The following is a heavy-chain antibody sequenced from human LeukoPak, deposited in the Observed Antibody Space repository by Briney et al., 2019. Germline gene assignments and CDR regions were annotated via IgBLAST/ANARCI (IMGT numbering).Heavy chain of an antibody. J-gene: IGHJ4*02. V-gene: IGHV4-34*01. CDR1: GGSFSGFY. Sequence: PSETLSLTCAVYGGSFSGFYWSWVRQPPGEGLEWIGEINHSGSTNYNPSLKSRVSISVDTSKNQFSLKLSSVTAADTAMYYCARRPKSFDYWGQGTLVTVSS. CDR2: INHSGST. CDR3: ARRPKSFDY. D-gene: IGHD6-6*01.